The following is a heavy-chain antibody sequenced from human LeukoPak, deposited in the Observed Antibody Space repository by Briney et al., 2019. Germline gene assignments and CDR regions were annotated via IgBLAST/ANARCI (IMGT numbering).Heavy chain of an antibody. V-gene: IGHV3-7*01. J-gene: IGHJ6*03. D-gene: IGHD5-12*01. CDR3: ARDEYSGLYYYMDV. Sequence: DSGKGRFTISRDNAKKSLHLQMNSLRAEDTAVYYCARDEYSGLYYYMDVWGKGTTVTVSS.